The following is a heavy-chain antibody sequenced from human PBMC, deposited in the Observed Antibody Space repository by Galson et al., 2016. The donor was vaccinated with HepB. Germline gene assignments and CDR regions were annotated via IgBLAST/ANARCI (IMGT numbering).Heavy chain of an antibody. D-gene: IGHD2/OR15-2a*01. CDR1: GFTFSSFP. J-gene: IGHJ4*02. V-gene: IGHV3-23*01. CDR2: ISVGGRHT. Sequence: SLRLSCAASGFTFSSFPMSWVRQAPGKGLEWVSSISVGGRHTYYADSVKGRFTISSDNSKNTLYLQMNSLRAEDTAVYYCAKDPRGGENKLPPSFDYWGQGTLVTVSS. CDR3: AKDPRGGENKLPPSFDY.